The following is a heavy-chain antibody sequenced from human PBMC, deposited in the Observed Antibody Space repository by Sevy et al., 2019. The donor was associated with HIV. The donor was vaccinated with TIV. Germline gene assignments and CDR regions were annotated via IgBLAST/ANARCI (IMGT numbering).Heavy chain of an antibody. V-gene: IGHV3-13*01. J-gene: IGHJ5*02. CDR2: IGTAGDT. Sequence: GGCLRLSCVVSGFTFSEYDMHWVRQGAGKGLEWVSGIGTAGDTYYPGSVKGRFTISRENAENSLYLQVSSLRAGDTAVCYCARGMGHSYGPPAGGFDPWGQGTLVTVSS. D-gene: IGHD5-18*01. CDR3: ARGMGHSYGPPAGGFDP. CDR1: GFTFSEYD.